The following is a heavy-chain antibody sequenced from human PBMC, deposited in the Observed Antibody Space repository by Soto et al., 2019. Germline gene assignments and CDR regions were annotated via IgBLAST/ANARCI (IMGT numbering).Heavy chain of an antibody. V-gene: IGHV4-61*01. CDR3: ARVRSSGHNGYNWFDP. J-gene: IGHJ5*02. Sequence: SETLSLTCTVSGGSVSGGSYYWSWIRQPPGKGLEWIGYIYYSGSTNYNPSLKSRVTISVDTSKNQFSLKLSSVTAADTAVYYCARVRSSGHNGYNWFDPWGQGTLVTVSS. CDR1: GGSVSGGSYY. D-gene: IGHD3-22*01. CDR2: IYYSGST.